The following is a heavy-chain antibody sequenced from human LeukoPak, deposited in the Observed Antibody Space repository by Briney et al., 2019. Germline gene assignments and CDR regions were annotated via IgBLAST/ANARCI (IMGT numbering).Heavy chain of an antibody. CDR3: AKSHYYDSSGYVY. CDR2: ISGSGGST. J-gene: IGHJ4*02. Sequence: GGSLGLSCAASGFTFSSYAMSWVRQAPGKGLEWVSAISGSGGSTYYADSVKGRFTISRDNSKNTLYLQMNSLRAEDTAVYYCAKSHYYDSSGYVYWGQGTLVTVSS. V-gene: IGHV3-23*01. CDR1: GFTFSSYA. D-gene: IGHD3-22*01.